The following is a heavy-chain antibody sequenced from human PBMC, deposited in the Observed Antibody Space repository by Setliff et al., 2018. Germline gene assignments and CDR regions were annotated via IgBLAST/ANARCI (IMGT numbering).Heavy chain of an antibody. CDR1: GGSISSSSYY. J-gene: IGHJ6*02. D-gene: IGHD6-6*01. Sequence: KPSETLSLTCTVSGGSISSSSYYWGWIRQPPGKGLEWIGSIYYSGSTYYNPSLKSRVTISVDTSKNQFSLKLSSVTAADTAVYYCARVAQYSSSSFYYYYGMDVWGQGTTVTVSS. V-gene: IGHV4-39*07. CDR3: ARVAQYSSSSFYYYYGMDV. CDR2: IYYSGST.